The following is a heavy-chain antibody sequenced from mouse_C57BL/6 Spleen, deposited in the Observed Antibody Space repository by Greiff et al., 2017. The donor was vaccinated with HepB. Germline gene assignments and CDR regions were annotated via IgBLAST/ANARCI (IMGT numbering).Heavy chain of an antibody. CDR2: ISYDGSN. CDR1: GYSITSGYY. Sequence: VQLKESGPGLVKPSQSLSLTCSVTGYSITSGYYWNWIRQFPGNKLEWMGYISYDGSNNYNPSLKNRISITRDTSKNQFFLKLNSVTTEDTATYYCARDEGYGYDDYWGQGTTLTVSS. CDR3: ARDEGYGYDDY. V-gene: IGHV3-6*01. D-gene: IGHD2-2*01. J-gene: IGHJ2*01.